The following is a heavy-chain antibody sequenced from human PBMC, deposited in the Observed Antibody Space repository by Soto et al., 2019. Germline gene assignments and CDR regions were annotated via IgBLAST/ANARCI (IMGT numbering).Heavy chain of an antibody. J-gene: IGHJ5*02. V-gene: IGHV4-31*03. D-gene: IGHD6-13*01. CDR1: GASISSAGYY. Sequence: TLSLTCTVSGASISSAGYYWNWIRQHPGKGLEWIGYIYSSGSTYYNPSLKSRVNISLDTSKNQFSLKVSSVTVADTAVYYCSRIIAAASNWFDPWGQGALVTVSS. CDR3: SRIIAAASNWFDP. CDR2: IYSSGST.